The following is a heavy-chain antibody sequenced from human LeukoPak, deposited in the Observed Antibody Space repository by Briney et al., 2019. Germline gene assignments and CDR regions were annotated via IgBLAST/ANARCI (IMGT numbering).Heavy chain of an antibody. J-gene: IGHJ5*02. CDR2: IWHDASDI. CDR3: VKDHLVRGVMAS. CDR1: GFVFSTSV. V-gene: IGHV3-33*03. D-gene: IGHD3-10*01. Sequence: GRSLRLSCAASGFVFSTSVMHWVRQAPGKGLEWVALIWHDASDIYYADSVKGRFTISRDNSKNTLYLQTHSLRTEDTGVYYCVKDHLVRGVMASWGQGTPVTVSS.